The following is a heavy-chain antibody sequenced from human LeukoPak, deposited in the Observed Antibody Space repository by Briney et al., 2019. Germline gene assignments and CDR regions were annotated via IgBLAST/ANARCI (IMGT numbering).Heavy chain of an antibody. V-gene: IGHV1-46*01. Sequence: GASVKVSCKASGYTFTSYYMHWVRQAPGQGLEWMGIINPSGGSTSYAQKFQGRVTMTRDTSTSTVYMELSSLRSEDTAVYYCATSAPRVGYGDQSQVNNWFDPWGQGTLVTVSS. CDR2: INPSGGST. CDR3: ATSAPRVGYGDQSQVNNWFDP. J-gene: IGHJ5*02. D-gene: IGHD4-17*01. CDR1: GYTFTSYY.